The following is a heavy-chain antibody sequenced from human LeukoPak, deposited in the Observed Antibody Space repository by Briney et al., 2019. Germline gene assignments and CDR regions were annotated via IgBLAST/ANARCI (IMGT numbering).Heavy chain of an antibody. CDR1: GYTFTGYY. V-gene: IGHV5-51*01. D-gene: IGHD3-22*01. J-gene: IGHJ4*02. CDR2: IYPGDSDT. Sequence: GASVKVSCKASGYTFTGYYMHWVRQAPGQGLEWMGIIYPGDSDTRYSPSFQGQVTISADKSISTAYLQWSSLKASDTAMYYCATLDSSGYYTVDYWGQGTLVTVSS. CDR3: ATLDSSGYYTVDY.